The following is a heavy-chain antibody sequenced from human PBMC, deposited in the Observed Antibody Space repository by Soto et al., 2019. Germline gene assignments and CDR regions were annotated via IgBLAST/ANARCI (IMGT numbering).Heavy chain of an antibody. CDR3: VMVDNYVTPTPQDV. J-gene: IGHJ6*02. V-gene: IGHV1-18*01. Sequence: QVQLVQSGDEVKKPGASVKVSCKASGYIFVNYGIAWVRQAPGQGLEWMGWISPYTGNTHSATKVQGRLTMNTDTSTRTAYMGLGRLTSDDTAVYYCVMVDNYVTPTPQDVWGQGTTVTVSS. CDR2: ISPYTGNT. CDR1: GYIFVNYG. D-gene: IGHD3-16*01.